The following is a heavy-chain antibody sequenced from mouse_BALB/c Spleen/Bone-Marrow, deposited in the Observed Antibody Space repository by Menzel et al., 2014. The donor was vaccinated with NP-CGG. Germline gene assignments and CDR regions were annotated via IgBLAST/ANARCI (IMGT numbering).Heavy chain of an antibody. CDR3: ARENYGSSYGFAY. CDR1: GYSFTGYT. J-gene: IGHJ3*01. CDR2: INPYNGGT. Sequence: EVKLMESGPELVKPGSSMKISCKASGYSFTGYTMNWVKQSHGKNLEWIGLINPYNGGTSYNQKFKGKATLTVNKSSSTAYMELLSLTSEDSAVYYCARENYGSSYGFAYWGQGTQVTVPA. D-gene: IGHD1-1*01. V-gene: IGHV1-26*01.